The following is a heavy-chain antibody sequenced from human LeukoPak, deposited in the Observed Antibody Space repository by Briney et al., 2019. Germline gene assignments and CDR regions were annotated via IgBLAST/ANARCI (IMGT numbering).Heavy chain of an antibody. CDR3: ARAYGSGSYFHPDY. CDR1: GFTFSSYA. J-gene: IGHJ4*02. CDR2: ISYDGSNK. D-gene: IGHD3-10*01. V-gene: IGHV3-30-3*01. Sequence: GGSLRLSCAASGFTFSSYAMHWVRRAPGKGLEWVAVISYDGSNKYYADSVKGRFTISRDNSKNTLYLQMNSLRAEDTAVYYCARAYGSGSYFHPDYWGQGTLVTVSS.